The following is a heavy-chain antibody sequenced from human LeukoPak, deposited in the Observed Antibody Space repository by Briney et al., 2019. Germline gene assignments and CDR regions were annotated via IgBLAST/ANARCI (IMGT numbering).Heavy chain of an antibody. CDR1: GGSISSGSYY. V-gene: IGHV4-61*02. D-gene: IGHD3-16*01. Sequence: PSQTLSLTCTVPGGSISSGSYYWSWIRQPAGKGLEWIGRIYTSGSTNYNPSLKSRVTISVDTSKNQFSLKLSSVTAADTAVYYCARGGREFDYWGQGTLVTVSS. J-gene: IGHJ4*02. CDR3: ARGGREFDY. CDR2: IYTSGST.